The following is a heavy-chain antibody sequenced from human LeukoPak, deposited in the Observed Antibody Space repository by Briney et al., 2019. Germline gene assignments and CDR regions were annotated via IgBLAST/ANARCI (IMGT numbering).Heavy chain of an antibody. CDR2: ISSSGSTM. Sequence: PGGSLRLSCAASGFTFSNAWMNWVRQAPGKGLEWVSYISSSGSTMYYADSVKGRFTISRDNAKNSLYLQMNSLRAEDTAVYYCARELHSYNNWGQGTLVTVSS. J-gene: IGHJ4*02. CDR1: GFTFSNAW. D-gene: IGHD5-18*01. CDR3: ARELHSYNN. V-gene: IGHV3-48*04.